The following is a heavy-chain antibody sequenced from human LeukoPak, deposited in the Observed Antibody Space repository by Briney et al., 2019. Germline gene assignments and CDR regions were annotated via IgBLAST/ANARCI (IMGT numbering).Heavy chain of an antibody. D-gene: IGHD3-22*01. CDR1: GFTFTSYS. CDR2: IYSGGST. CDR3: ARGLMYYDTSGFGDY. Sequence: PGGSLRLSCAASGFTFTSYSMNWVRQAPGKGLEWVSVIYSGGSTYYADSVKGRFTISRDNSKNTLYLQMNSLRTEDTAVYYCARGLMYYDTSGFGDYWGQGTLVTVSS. J-gene: IGHJ4*02. V-gene: IGHV3-53*01.